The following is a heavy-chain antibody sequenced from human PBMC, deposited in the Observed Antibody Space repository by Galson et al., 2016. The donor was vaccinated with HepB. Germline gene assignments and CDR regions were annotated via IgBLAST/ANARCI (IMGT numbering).Heavy chain of an antibody. CDR3: TTYYGNILTAYRWFDP. J-gene: IGHJ5*02. V-gene: IGHV3-15*01. Sequence: NWVRQAPGKGLEWVGRIKRKTDGRTTDYAAPVEGRFTISRDDSKNTLYLQMNNLKNEDTAVYYCTTYYGNILTAYRWFDPWGQGTLVTVSS. CDR2: IKRKTDGRTT. D-gene: IGHD3-9*01.